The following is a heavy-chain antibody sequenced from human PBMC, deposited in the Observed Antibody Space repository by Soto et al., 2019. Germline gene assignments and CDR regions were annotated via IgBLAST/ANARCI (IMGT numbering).Heavy chain of an antibody. Sequence: EVQLVESGGGLVKPGGSLRLSCAASGFSFSSYSMTWVRQAPGKGLEWVSSIISSASHINYADSVKGRFTISRDNAKKSLYLQMNSLRAEDTAVYYCARGYTGYCSGGTCYWFDPWGQGTLVTVSS. J-gene: IGHJ5*02. CDR1: GFSFSSYS. CDR2: IISSASHI. V-gene: IGHV3-21*01. CDR3: ARGYTGYCSGGTCYWFDP. D-gene: IGHD2-15*01.